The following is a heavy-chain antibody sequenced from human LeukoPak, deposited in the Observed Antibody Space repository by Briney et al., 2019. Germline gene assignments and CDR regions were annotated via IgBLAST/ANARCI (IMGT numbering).Heavy chain of an antibody. D-gene: IGHD3-10*01. CDR1: GYTFTSYG. Sequence: ASVKVSCKASGYTFTSYGISWVRQAPGQGLEWMGWISAYNGNTNYAQKLQGRVTMTTDTSTSTAYMELRSLRSDDTAVYYCARAGWFGELFHYYYGMDVWGKGTTVTVSS. CDR2: ISAYNGNT. J-gene: IGHJ6*04. CDR3: ARAGWFGELFHYYYGMDV. V-gene: IGHV1-18*04.